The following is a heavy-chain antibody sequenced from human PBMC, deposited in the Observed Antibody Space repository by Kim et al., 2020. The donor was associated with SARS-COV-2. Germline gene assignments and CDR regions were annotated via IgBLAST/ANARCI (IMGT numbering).Heavy chain of an antibody. D-gene: IGHD1-26*01. Sequence: GGSLRLSCAASGFTFSTYSMTWVRQAPGKGLEWVASISSRTSNIHYADSVKGRFTISRDNAKYSLYLPMNSLRAEDTALYYCALLGVGASSITVDYWGQG. CDR3: ALLGVGASSITVDY. CDR2: ISSRTSNI. V-gene: IGHV3-21*04. CDR1: GFTFSTYS. J-gene: IGHJ4*02.